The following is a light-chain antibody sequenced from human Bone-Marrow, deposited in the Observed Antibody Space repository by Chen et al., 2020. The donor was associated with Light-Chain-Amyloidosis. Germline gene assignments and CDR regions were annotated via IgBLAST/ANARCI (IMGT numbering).Light chain of an antibody. CDR1: DLPTKY. V-gene: IGLV3-25*03. J-gene: IGLJ2*01. CDR2: RDT. Sequence: SYELTQPPSVSVSPGQTARLTCSGDDLPTKYAYWYQEKPGQAPVLVIHRDTERPSGISERFSGSHSGKTATLTISGVQAEDEADYHCQSADSSGTYEVIFGGGTKLTVL. CDR3: QSADSSGTYEVI.